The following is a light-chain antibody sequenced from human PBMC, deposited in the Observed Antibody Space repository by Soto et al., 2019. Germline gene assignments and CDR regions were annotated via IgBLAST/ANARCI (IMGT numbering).Light chain of an antibody. Sequence: QSALTQPPSASGSPGQSVAISCTGTTGDIGNYNFVSWYQQHPGKAPKLLIFEVNKRPSGVPDRFSGSKSGNTASLTVSGLHAEDEADYYCSSHGGNSHYVFGTETKLTVL. V-gene: IGLV2-8*01. J-gene: IGLJ1*01. CDR2: EVN. CDR3: SSHGGNSHYV. CDR1: TGDIGNYNF.